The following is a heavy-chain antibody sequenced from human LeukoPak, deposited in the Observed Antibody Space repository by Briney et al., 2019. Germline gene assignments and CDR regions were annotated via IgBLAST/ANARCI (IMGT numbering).Heavy chain of an antibody. CDR3: ARGIDSSGYYPGAFDI. CDR1: GGSISSYY. CDR2: IYYSGST. J-gene: IGHJ3*02. V-gene: IGHV4-59*08. Sequence: SETLSLTCTVSGGSISSYYWSWIRQPPGKGLEWIGYIYYSGSTNYNPPLKSRVTISVDTSKNQFSLKLSSVTAADTAVYYCARGIDSSGYYPGAFDIWGQGTMVTVSS. D-gene: IGHD3-22*01.